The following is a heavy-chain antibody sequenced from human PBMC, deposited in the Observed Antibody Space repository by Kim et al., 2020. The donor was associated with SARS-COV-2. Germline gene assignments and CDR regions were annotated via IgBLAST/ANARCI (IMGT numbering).Heavy chain of an antibody. CDR1: GFTFSTYW. J-gene: IGHJ4*02. CDR3: AREVRGYSGYDMGVYDY. D-gene: IGHD5-12*01. Sequence: GGSLRLSCAASGFTFSTYWMTWVRQAPGKGLEWVANIKQDGSEKYYVDSVQGRFTISRDNAKNSVYLQMNSLSAEDTAVYYCAREVRGYSGYDMGVYDYWGQGTMVTVSS. CDR2: IKQDGSEK. V-gene: IGHV3-7*01.